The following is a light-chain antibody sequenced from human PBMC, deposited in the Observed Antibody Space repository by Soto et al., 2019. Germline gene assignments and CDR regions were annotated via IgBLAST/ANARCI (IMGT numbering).Light chain of an antibody. CDR1: QSVSSSY. J-gene: IGKJ4*01. CDR2: GAS. V-gene: IGKV3-20*01. Sequence: EIVLTQSPGTLSLSPGERATLSCRASQSVSSSYLAWYQQKPGQAPRLLIYGASSRATGIPDRFCGSGSGTDFSLTISRLEPEDSAFYYCQQYGGSATFGGGTKVDIK. CDR3: QQYGGSAT.